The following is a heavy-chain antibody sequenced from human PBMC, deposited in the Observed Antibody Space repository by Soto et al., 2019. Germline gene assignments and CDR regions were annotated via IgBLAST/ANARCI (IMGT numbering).Heavy chain of an antibody. CDR3: ARAIKMVTTHDFDI. V-gene: IGHV3-33*01. D-gene: IGHD4-17*01. Sequence: PGGSLRLSCAASGFTFSSYAMHWVRQAPGKGLEWVVVIWYDGSDKSYADSVKGRFTISRDNSKNTVYLQMNSLRAEDTAVYFCARAIKMVTTHDFDIWGQGTMLTVSS. CDR2: IWYDGSDK. J-gene: IGHJ3*02. CDR1: GFTFSSYA.